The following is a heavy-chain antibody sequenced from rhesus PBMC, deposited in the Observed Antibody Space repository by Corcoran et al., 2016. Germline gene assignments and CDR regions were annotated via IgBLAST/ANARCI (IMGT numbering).Heavy chain of an antibody. V-gene: IGHV1-138*01. CDR3: ETQVGSSDY. Sequence: QVQLVQSGAEVKKPGSSVKVSCKASGYTFTDYYIHGVRQAPGQGLEWMGQINPKTGGTNYIQKFQGRVTTTRDTSTSTAYMELSSLRSEDTAVYYCETQVGSSDYWGQGVLVTVSS. CDR1: GYTFTDYY. D-gene: IGHD2-15*01. CDR2: INPKTGGT. J-gene: IGHJ4*01.